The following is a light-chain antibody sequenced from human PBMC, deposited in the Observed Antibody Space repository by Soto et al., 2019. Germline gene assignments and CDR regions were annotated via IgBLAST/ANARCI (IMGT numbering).Light chain of an antibody. CDR1: SSKIGAGYD. V-gene: IGLV1-40*01. CDR2: GNS. J-gene: IGLJ3*02. CDR3: QSYDSSLSARV. Sequence: QSVLTQPPSVAGAPGQRVTISCTGSSSKIGAGYDVHWYQQLPGTAPNLLIYGNSNRPSGVPDRFSGSKSGTSASLAITGLQAEDEADYDCQSYDSSLSARVFGGGTKLTVL.